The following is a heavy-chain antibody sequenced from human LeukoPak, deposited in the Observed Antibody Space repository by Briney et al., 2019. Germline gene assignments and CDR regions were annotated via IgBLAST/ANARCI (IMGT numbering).Heavy chain of an antibody. D-gene: IGHD5-24*01. Sequence: QTGGSLRLSCAASGFTFSSYAMHWVRQAPGKGLEWVAVISYDGSNKYYADSVKGRFTISRDNSKNTLYLQMNSLRAEDTAVYYCAKTSRLTLGMATIKYYYYGMDVWGQGTTVTVSS. CDR1: GFTFSSYA. CDR3: AKTSRLTLGMATIKYYYYGMDV. V-gene: IGHV3-30-3*02. J-gene: IGHJ6*02. CDR2: ISYDGSNK.